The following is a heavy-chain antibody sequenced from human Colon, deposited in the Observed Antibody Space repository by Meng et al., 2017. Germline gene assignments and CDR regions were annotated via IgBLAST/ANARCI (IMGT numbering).Heavy chain of an antibody. V-gene: IGHV6-1*01. Sequence: QVKLQHAGPGLVKPSQTLSLPCAISGDMVSSNSAACNWIRQSPSRGLEWLGRTYYRSKWYTDYAVSVKSRITINPDTSKNQFSLQLNSVTPEDTAVYYCATWRFDYWGQGTLVTVSS. CDR2: TYYRSKWYT. J-gene: IGHJ4*02. CDR1: GDMVSSNSAA. CDR3: ATWRFDY.